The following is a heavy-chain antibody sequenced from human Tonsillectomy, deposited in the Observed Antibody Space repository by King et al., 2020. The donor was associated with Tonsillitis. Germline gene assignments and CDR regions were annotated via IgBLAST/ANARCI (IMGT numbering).Heavy chain of an antibody. CDR3: PRGKRYSSGPDAFDI. Sequence: VQLVESGGGVVQPGRSLRLSCAASGFTFSSYGMHWVRQAPGKGLEWVAVIWYDGSNKYYADSVKGRFTISRDNSKNTLYLQMNSLRAEDTAVYYCPRGKRYSSGPDAFDIWGQGTMVTVSS. V-gene: IGHV3-33*01. D-gene: IGHD6-19*01. J-gene: IGHJ3*02. CDR1: GFTFSSYG. CDR2: IWYDGSNK.